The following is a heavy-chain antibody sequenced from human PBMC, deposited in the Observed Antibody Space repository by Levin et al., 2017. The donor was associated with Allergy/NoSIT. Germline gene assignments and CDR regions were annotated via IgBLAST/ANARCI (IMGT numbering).Heavy chain of an antibody. V-gene: IGHV2-70*17. CDR3: ARLVWEGRGGYHYGLDV. Sequence: SGPTLVKPTQTLTLTCTFSGFSLSTGGMCVSWIRQSPGKALEWLARIDWDDDKFYSTSLKTRLTISKDTSKNQVVLTMTNMDPVDTATYFCARLVWEGRGGYHYGLDVWGQGTTVTVSS. J-gene: IGHJ6*02. CDR1: GFSLSTGGMC. D-gene: IGHD1-26*01. CDR2: IDWDDDK.